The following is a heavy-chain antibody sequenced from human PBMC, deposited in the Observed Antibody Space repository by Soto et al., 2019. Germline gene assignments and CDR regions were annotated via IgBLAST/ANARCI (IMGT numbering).Heavy chain of an antibody. Sequence: PSETLSLTCTVSGGSISSYYWSWIRQPPGKGLEWIGYIYYSGSTNYNPSLKSRVTISVDTSKNQFSLKLSSVTAADTAVYYCARDRGAGKWSYYYYGMDVWGQGTTVTVSS. D-gene: IGHD1-1*01. V-gene: IGHV4-59*01. J-gene: IGHJ6*02. CDR3: ARDRGAGKWSYYYYGMDV. CDR2: IYYSGST. CDR1: GGSISSYY.